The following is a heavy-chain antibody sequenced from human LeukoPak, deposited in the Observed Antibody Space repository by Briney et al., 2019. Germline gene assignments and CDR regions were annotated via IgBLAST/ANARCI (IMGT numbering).Heavy chain of an antibody. J-gene: IGHJ4*02. D-gene: IGHD1-26*01. V-gene: IGHV3-21*01. Sequence: GGSLRLSCAASGFTFSSYSMNWVRQAPGKGLEWVSSISNSSSYIYYADSVKGRFTISRDNAKNSLYLQMNSLRAEDTAVYYCARDEVGATPFDYWGQGTLVTVSS. CDR1: GFTFSSYS. CDR3: ARDEVGATPFDY. CDR2: ISNSSSYI.